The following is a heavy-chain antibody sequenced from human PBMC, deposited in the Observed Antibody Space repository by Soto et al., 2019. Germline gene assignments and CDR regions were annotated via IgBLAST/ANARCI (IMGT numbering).Heavy chain of an antibody. Sequence: QVQLQESDPGLVKPSETLSLTCTVSGGSISSYYWSWIRQPPGMELEWLGDIYYSGSTNYNPSLKSRVTMSVDTSKNQFSLTLTSVTAADTAVYYCVRDRSSGYTGTYDYWGQGTLVTVSS. CDR2: IYYSGST. CDR3: VRDRSSGYTGTYDY. D-gene: IGHD3-22*01. J-gene: IGHJ4*02. CDR1: GGSISSYY. V-gene: IGHV4-59*01.